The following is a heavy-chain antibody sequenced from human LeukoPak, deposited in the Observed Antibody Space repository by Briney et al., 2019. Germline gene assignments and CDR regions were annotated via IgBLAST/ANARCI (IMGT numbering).Heavy chain of an antibody. V-gene: IGHV4-59*01. CDR2: IYFTGST. CDR3: ARGRWLQFSD. D-gene: IGHD5-24*01. J-gene: IGHJ4*02. CDR1: GGSFSAYY. Sequence: NPSETLSLTCTVYGGSFSAYYWSWIRQPPGKGLEWIGYIYFTGSTNYNPSLKSRVTISLDTSKNQFSLKLSSVTAADTAIYYCARGRWLQFSDWGPGTLVTVSS.